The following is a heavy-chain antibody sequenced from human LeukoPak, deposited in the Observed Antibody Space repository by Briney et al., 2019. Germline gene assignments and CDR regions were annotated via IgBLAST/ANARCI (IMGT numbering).Heavy chain of an antibody. CDR1: GYTFTSYY. CDR2: INPSGGST. CDR3: AATSFDY. J-gene: IGHJ4*02. Sequence: ASVKVSCKASGYTFTSYYMHWVRQAPGQGLEWMGIINPSGGSTSYAQKFQGRVTMTRDTSISTAYMEVSRLRSDDTAVYYCAATSFDYWGQGTLVTVSS. V-gene: IGHV1-46*01. D-gene: IGHD5-12*01.